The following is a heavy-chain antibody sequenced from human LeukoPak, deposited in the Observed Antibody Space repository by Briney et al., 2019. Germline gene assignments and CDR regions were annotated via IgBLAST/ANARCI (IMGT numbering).Heavy chain of an antibody. CDR3: ARAILTPSGFVWHFDL. Sequence: SETLSLTCTVSGGSISSGGYYWSWIRQHPGKGLEWIGYNTYYNPSLKSRVTISVDTSKSQFSLKLTSVTAADTAVYHCARAILTPSGFVWHFDLWGRGTLVTVSS. CDR2: NT. CDR1: GGSISSGGYY. D-gene: IGHD3-3*01. J-gene: IGHJ2*01. V-gene: IGHV4-31*03.